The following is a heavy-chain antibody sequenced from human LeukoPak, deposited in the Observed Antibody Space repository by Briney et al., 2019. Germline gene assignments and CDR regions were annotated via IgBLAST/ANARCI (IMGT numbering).Heavy chain of an antibody. CDR2: IYDTGST. V-gene: IGHV4-59*01. CDR3: ARGGFDILTGSYFNY. D-gene: IGHD3-9*01. Sequence: SETLSLTCTVSGGSISSYYWSWIRQPPGKGLEWIGYIYDTGSTNYNPSLKSRVTISVDTSKNQFSLKLSSVTAADTAVYYCARGGFDILTGSYFNYWGQGTRVTVSS. J-gene: IGHJ4*02. CDR1: GGSISSYY.